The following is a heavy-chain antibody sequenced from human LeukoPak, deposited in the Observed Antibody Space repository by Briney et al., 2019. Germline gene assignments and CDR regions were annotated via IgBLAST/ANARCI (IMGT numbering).Heavy chain of an antibody. J-gene: IGHJ4*02. CDR2: INPNSGGT. D-gene: IGHD3/OR15-3a*01. Sequence: ASVKVSCKASGYTFTCYYMHWVRQAPGQGLEWMGWINPNSGGTNYAQKFQGRVTMTRDTSISTAYMELSRLRSDDTAVYYCARVWTGYSLKDYWGQGTLVTVSS. CDR3: ARVWTGYSLKDY. V-gene: IGHV1-2*02. CDR1: GYTFTCYY.